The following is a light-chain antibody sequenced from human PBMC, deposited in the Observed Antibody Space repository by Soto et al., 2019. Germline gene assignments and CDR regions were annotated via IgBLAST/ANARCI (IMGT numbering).Light chain of an antibody. V-gene: IGKV3-11*01. Sequence: EIVLTQSPATLSLSPGEGATLSCRASQNVSRFLAWYQRRPGQAPRLLIYDASNRASGIPARFTGSGSGTAFTLTISSLEPEDSAGYYCQQRSNWPPLTFGGGTKVEIK. CDR3: QQRSNWPPLT. CDR2: DAS. J-gene: IGKJ4*01. CDR1: QNVSRF.